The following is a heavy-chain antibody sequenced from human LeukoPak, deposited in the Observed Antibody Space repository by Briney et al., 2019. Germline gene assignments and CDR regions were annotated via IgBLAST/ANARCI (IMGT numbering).Heavy chain of an antibody. CDR1: GFTFSSYA. J-gene: IGHJ4*02. V-gene: IGHV3-23*01. CDR3: AKDMISGSYQAVDY. D-gene: IGHD1-26*01. Sequence: PGGSLRLSCAASGFTFSSYAMSWVRQAPGKGLEWVSAISGSGGNTYYADSVKGRFIISRDNSKNTLYLQVNSLRVEDTAAYYCAKDMISGSYQAVDYWGQGTLVTVSS. CDR2: ISGSGGNT.